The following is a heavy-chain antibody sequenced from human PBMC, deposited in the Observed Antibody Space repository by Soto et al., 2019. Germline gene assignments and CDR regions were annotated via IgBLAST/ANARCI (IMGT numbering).Heavy chain of an antibody. Sequence: GGSVKVSCQAFCFTFSSYGISWVGQAPGQGAEWMGWISAYNGNTNYAQKLQGRVTMTTDTSTSTAYMELRSLRSDDTAVYYCARGSMTTVTKGGYYYGMDVWGQGTTVTVSS. J-gene: IGHJ6*02. CDR1: CFTFSSYG. V-gene: IGHV1-18*01. CDR2: ISAYNGNT. CDR3: ARGSMTTVTKGGYYYGMDV. D-gene: IGHD4-17*01.